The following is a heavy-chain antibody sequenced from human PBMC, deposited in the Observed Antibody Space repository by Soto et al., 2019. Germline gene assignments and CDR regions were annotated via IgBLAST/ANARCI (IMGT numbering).Heavy chain of an antibody. Sequence: PGESLKISCKGSGYTFTGYWIGWVRQMPGKGLEWMGIVYPGDSDTKYNPSFQGQVTISADKSITTTYLRWTSLKASDTAIYYCAASIFYYGMDVWGQGTTVTVS. J-gene: IGHJ6*02. CDR2: VYPGDSDT. V-gene: IGHV5-51*01. CDR3: AASIFYYGMDV. CDR1: GYTFTGYW.